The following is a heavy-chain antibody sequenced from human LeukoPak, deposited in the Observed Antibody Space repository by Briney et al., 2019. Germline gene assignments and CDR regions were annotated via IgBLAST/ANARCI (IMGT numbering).Heavy chain of an antibody. CDR1: GFTFSSYA. V-gene: IGHV3-23*01. D-gene: IGHD3-3*01. J-gene: IGHJ6*02. Sequence: GGSLRLSCAASGFTFSSYALSWVRQAPGKGLEWVSGITDSGTGTYYADSVKGRFTISRENAKNSLYLQMNSLRAGDTAVYYCARGYDFWSGFLVNGMDVWGQGTTVTVSS. CDR3: ARGYDFWSGFLVNGMDV. CDR2: ITDSGTGT.